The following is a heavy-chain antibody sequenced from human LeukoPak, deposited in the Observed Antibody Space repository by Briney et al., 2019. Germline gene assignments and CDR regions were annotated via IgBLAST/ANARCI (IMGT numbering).Heavy chain of an antibody. J-gene: IGHJ4*02. Sequence: PGGSLRLSCAASGFTFSSYGMHWVRQAPGKALEWVAVIWYDGSNKYYADSVKGRFTISRDNSENMLYLQMNSLRGDDTAVYFCARAVGPFDYWGQGTLVTASS. CDR3: ARAVGPFDY. CDR2: IWYDGSNK. V-gene: IGHV3-33*01. CDR1: GFTFSSYG.